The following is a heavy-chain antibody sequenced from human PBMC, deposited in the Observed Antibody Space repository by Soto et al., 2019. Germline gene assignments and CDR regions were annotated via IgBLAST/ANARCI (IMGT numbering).Heavy chain of an antibody. CDR1: GGSISSYY. Sequence: SETLSLTCTVAGGSISSYYWSWIRQPPGKGLEWIGYIYDSGSTNYNPSLKSRVTISVDTSKNQVSLKLSSVTAADTAVYYCARDLYGSGSYPSRWFDPWGQGTLVTVSS. J-gene: IGHJ5*02. V-gene: IGHV4-59*01. D-gene: IGHD3-10*01. CDR3: ARDLYGSGSYPSRWFDP. CDR2: IYDSGST.